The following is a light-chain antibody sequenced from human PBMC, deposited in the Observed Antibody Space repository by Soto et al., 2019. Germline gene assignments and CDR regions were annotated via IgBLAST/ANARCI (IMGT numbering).Light chain of an antibody. CDR3: QQYDKGPQT. J-gene: IGKJ1*01. CDR1: QSVRTN. Sequence: EIVMTQSPATLSVSPGERATLSCRASQSVRTNLAWYQHTTGQAPRFLLYGASTSATGVPVRISGSGSRTKFTLTISGLQSEDFTVYYCQQYDKGPQTFGQGTKVEIK. CDR2: GAS. V-gene: IGKV3-15*01.